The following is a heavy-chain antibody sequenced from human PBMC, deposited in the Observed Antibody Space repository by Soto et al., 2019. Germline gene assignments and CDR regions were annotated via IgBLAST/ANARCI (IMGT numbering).Heavy chain of an antibody. Sequence: SETLSLTCTVSGGSISSSSYHWGWIRQPPGKGLEWIGSIYYSGTTYYNPSLKSRVTISVDTSKNQFSLKLSSVTAADTAVYYCARSISVAMDFWGQGTLVSVS. D-gene: IGHD6-19*01. J-gene: IGHJ4*02. V-gene: IGHV4-39*01. CDR2: IYYSGTT. CDR3: ARSISVAMDF. CDR1: GGSISSSSYH.